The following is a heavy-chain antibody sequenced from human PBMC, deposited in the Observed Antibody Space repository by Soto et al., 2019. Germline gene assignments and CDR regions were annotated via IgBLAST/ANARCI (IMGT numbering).Heavy chain of an antibody. CDR1: GGSISSGGYY. D-gene: IGHD3-3*01. J-gene: IGHJ3*02. CDR3: ARDKDTYDFWSGYWSYRPTDAFDI. CDR2: IYYSGST. V-gene: IGHV4-31*03. Sequence: SETLSLTCTVSGGSISSGGYYWSWIRQHPGKGLEWIGYIYYSGSTYYNPSLKSRVTISVDTSKNQFSLKLSSVTAADTAVYYCARDKDTYDFWSGYWSYRPTDAFDIWGQGTMVTVSS.